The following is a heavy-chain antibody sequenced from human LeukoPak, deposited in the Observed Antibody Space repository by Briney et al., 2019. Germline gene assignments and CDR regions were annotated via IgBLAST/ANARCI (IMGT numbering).Heavy chain of an antibody. J-gene: IGHJ4*02. D-gene: IGHD6-13*01. V-gene: IGHV4-59*01. CDR3: ARGPYSSSWFIDY. Sequence: PSETLSLTCTVSGGSISSYYWSWIQQPPGKGLEWIGYIYYSGSTNYNPSLKSRVTISVDTSKNQFSLKLSSVTAADTAVYYCARGPYSSSWFIDYWGQGTLVTVSS. CDR1: GGSISSYY. CDR2: IYYSGST.